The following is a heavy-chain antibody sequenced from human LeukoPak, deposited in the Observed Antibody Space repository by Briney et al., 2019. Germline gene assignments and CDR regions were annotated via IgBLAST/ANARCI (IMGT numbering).Heavy chain of an antibody. CDR2: ISSSSSYI. J-gene: IGHJ5*02. D-gene: IGHD4-17*01. CDR1: GFTFSSYS. CDR3: ARGRLRHNWFDP. Sequence: GGSLRLSCAASGFTFSSYSMNWVRQAPGKGLEWVSSISSSSSYIYYADSAKGRFTISRDNAKNSLYLQMNSLRAEDTAVYYCARGRLRHNWFDPWGQGTLVTVSS. V-gene: IGHV3-21*01.